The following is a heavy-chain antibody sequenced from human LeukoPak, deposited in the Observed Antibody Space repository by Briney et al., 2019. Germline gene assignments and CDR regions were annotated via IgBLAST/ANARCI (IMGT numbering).Heavy chain of an antibody. D-gene: IGHD1-14*01. CDR1: GYTFTVYN. CDR2: VHPNSGDT. V-gene: IGHV1-2*02. Sequence: GASVTVSCTASGYTFTVYNMHWVRLAPGQGLEWMGCVHPNSGDTNYDQKFQGRVTITRDTSGSMVYLELNSLISDDTAVYFCARTAEPISSWFDPWGQGALVTVSS. CDR3: ARTAEPISSWFDP. J-gene: IGHJ5*02.